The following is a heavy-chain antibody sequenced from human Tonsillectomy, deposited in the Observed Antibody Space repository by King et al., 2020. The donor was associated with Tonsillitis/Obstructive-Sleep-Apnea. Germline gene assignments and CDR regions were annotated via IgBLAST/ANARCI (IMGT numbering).Heavy chain of an antibody. V-gene: IGHV4-34*01. Sequence: VQLQQWGAGLLKPSETLSLTCGVYGGSFSGYYWSWIRQPPGKGWEWIGEINHSGSTDSNSSLKRRATISRDTSKNQFSLRLTSVTAADTAVYYCGTNAGDYYYYMDVWGKGTTVTVSS. CDR3: GTNAGDYYYYMDV. CDR2: INHSGST. D-gene: IGHD2-2*01. J-gene: IGHJ6*03. CDR1: GGSFSGYY.